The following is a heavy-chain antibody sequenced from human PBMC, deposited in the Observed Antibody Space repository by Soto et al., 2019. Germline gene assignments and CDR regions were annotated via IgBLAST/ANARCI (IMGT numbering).Heavy chain of an antibody. V-gene: IGHV4-59*01. CDR1: GGSISSYY. CDR2: IYYSGST. D-gene: IGHD2-2*01. J-gene: IGHJ4*02. Sequence: SETLSLTCTVSGGSISSYYWSWIRQPPGKGLEWIGYIYYSGSTNYNPSLKSRVTISVDTSKNQFSLKLSSVTAADTAVYYCARGGGSTSSPSSHFDYWGQGTLVTVSS. CDR3: ARGGGSTSSPSSHFDY.